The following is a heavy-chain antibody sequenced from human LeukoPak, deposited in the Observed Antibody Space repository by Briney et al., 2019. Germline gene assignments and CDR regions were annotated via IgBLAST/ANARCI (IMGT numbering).Heavy chain of an antibody. CDR2: IYYSGST. J-gene: IGHJ4*02. V-gene: IGHV4-39*07. CDR3: ARREGYGSIDY. Sequence: SETLSLTCTVSGGSISSSSYYWGWIRQPPGKGLEWIGSIYYSGSTYYKPSLKSRVTISVDTSKNQFSLKLSSVTAADTAVYYCARREGYGSIDYWGQGTLVSVSS. D-gene: IGHD3-16*01. CDR1: GGSISSSSYY.